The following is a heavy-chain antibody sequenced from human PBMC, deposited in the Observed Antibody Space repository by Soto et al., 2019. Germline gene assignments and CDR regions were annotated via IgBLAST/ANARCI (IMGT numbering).Heavy chain of an antibody. CDR3: AREGGDIVLKTMHNPCDY. Sequence: GGSLRLSCAASGFTFSSYGMHWVRQAPGKGLEWVAVIWYDGSNKYYADSVKGRFTISRDNSKNTLYLQMNSLRAEDTAVYYCAREGGDIVLKTMHNPCDYWGQGTLVTISS. J-gene: IGHJ4*02. V-gene: IGHV3-33*01. CDR1: GFTFSSYG. D-gene: IGHD2-8*01. CDR2: IWYDGSNK.